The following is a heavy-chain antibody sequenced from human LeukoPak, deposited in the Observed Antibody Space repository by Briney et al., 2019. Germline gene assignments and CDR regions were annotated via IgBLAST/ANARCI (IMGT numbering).Heavy chain of an antibody. Sequence: GGSLRLSCVASGFTFSSYTINWVRQTPGKGLEWVSSISGSSYYIYYADSVRGRFTISRDNAENSVYLQMNSLRAEDTAVYYCARSDFWSGYLNPFGNYWGQGTLVTVSS. V-gene: IGHV3-21*01. CDR3: ARSDFWSGYLNPFGNY. CDR2: ISGSSYYI. J-gene: IGHJ4*02. CDR1: GFTFSSYT. D-gene: IGHD3-3*01.